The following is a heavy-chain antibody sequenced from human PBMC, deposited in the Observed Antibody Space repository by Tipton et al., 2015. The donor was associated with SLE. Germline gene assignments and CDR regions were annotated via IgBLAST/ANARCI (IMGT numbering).Heavy chain of an antibody. V-gene: IGHV3-74*01. J-gene: IGHJ4*02. CDR2: INPDGTTT. Sequence: SLRLSCAASGFTLSRNWMHWVRQAPGKGLVGVSRINPDGTTTNYADSVRGRFTISRDDAEDTLYLQMNSLRAEDTAVYYCVREFGGTRDYWGQGTLVTVSS. D-gene: IGHD3-16*01. CDR3: VREFGGTRDY. CDR1: GFTLSRNW.